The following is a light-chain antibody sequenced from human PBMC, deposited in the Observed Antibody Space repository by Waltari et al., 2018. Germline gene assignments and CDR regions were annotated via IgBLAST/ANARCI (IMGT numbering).Light chain of an antibody. CDR1: TGHSDFA. Sequence: QPVLTQSPSASASLGASVKLTCTLSTGHSDFAIAWHQQQPERGPRYLLKLNSDGSNTKGDGIPDRFSGSSSVADRYCPISSLQSEDEAAYYCQTWGSGIVTFGGGTQLTVL. J-gene: IGLJ2*01. V-gene: IGLV4-69*01. CDR2: LNSDGSN. CDR3: QTWGSGIVT.